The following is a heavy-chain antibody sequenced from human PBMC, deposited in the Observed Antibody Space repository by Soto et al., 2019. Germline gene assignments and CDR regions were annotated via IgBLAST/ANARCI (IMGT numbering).Heavy chain of an antibody. CDR3: ARVSNYYDSSGYGHYFDY. Sequence: QVQLQESGPGLVKPSETLSLTCTVSGGSVSSGSYYWSWVRQPPGKGLEWIGYVYYSGHTNYNPSLKSRVTISVDMSKTQFSLKLTSVTAADTAVYYCARVSNYYDSSGYGHYFDYWGQGTLVTVSS. V-gene: IGHV4-61*01. J-gene: IGHJ4*02. CDR1: GGSVSSGSYY. D-gene: IGHD3-22*01. CDR2: VYYSGHT.